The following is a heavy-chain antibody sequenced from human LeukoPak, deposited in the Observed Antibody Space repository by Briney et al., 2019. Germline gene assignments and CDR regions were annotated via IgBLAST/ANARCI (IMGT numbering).Heavy chain of an antibody. Sequence: GGSLRLSCAASGFTFSSYWMSWVRQAPGKGLEWVANIKQDGGQKFYVDSVKGRFTISRDNAKNSLYLQMNSLRAEDTAVYYCAREGLVWSGYYTGAPLDYWGQGTLVTVSS. CDR3: AREGLVWSGYYTGAPLDY. J-gene: IGHJ4*02. V-gene: IGHV3-7*01. D-gene: IGHD3-3*01. CDR1: GFTFSSYW. CDR2: IKQDGGQK.